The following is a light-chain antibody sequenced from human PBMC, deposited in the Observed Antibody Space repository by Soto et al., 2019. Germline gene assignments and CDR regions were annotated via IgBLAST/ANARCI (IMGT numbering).Light chain of an antibody. CDR3: KQYDKPFT. CDR2: DAS. V-gene: IGKV1-33*01. CDR1: QDVGNF. Sequence: EIQITHAPSSLSESLLDRVNLTFQANQDVGNFLNWYQHKPGKAPKVVIYDASNLPPGVPSRFSGSGSGTQFAFTISSLQSEDVGTYYCKQYDKPFTCGTGNTGAIK. J-gene: IGKJ3*01.